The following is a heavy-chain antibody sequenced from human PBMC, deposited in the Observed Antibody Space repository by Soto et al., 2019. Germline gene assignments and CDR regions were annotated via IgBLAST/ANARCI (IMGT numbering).Heavy chain of an antibody. CDR1: GGSISSGDYY. D-gene: IGHD3-22*01. J-gene: IGHJ1*01. Sequence: QVQLQESGPGLVKPSQTLSLTCTVSGGSISSGDYYWSWIRQPPGKGLEWIGYIYYSGSTYYNPSLKSRVTISVDTSKNQFSLKLSSVTAADTAVYYCARTHYYDSSGSAEYFQHWGQGTLVTVS. CDR2: IYYSGST. V-gene: IGHV4-30-4*01. CDR3: ARTHYYDSSGSAEYFQH.